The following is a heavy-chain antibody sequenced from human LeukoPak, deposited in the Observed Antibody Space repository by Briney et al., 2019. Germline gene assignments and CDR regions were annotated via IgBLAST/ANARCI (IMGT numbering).Heavy chain of an antibody. CDR2: IDSSGGTV. D-gene: IGHD1-26*01. J-gene: IGHJ6*02. Sequence: GGSLRLSCAASGFTFSNYEMNWVRQAPGKGLEWVSYIDSSGGTVYFADSVKGRFTVSRDNAQNSLYLQLSSLRPEDTALYYCAKHMRATNTYSFFGLDVWGQGTTVTVSS. CDR1: GFTFSNYE. CDR3: AKHMRATNTYSFFGLDV. V-gene: IGHV3-48*03.